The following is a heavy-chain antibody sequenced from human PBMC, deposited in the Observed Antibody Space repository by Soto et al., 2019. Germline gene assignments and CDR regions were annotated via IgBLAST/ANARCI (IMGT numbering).Heavy chain of an antibody. D-gene: IGHD2-2*02. CDR3: AKDSAGPGYMGSYFDY. CDR1: GFSFRTYG. Sequence: GVSLRLSCAASGFSFRTYGMHWVRQAPGTGLEWVAVISNDGSNTYYADSVKGRFTISRDNSKNTLYLQMNSLRAEDTAMYYCAKDSAGPGYMGSYFDYWGRGTLVTVSS. CDR2: ISNDGSNT. J-gene: IGHJ4*02. V-gene: IGHV3-30*18.